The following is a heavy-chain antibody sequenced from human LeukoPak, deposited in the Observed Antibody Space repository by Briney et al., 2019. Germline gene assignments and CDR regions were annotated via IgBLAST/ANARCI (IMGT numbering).Heavy chain of an antibody. CDR2: ISYSGSS. D-gene: IGHD2-2*01. J-gene: IGHJ5*02. CDR1: GGSISSYY. CDR3: ARLPARLSWFDP. Sequence: SETLSLTCTVSGGSISSYYWSWIRQPPGKGLEWIGSISYSGSSYYNPSLKSRVTISVDTSKNQFSLKLRSVTAADTAVYYCARLPARLSWFDPWGQGTLVTVSS. V-gene: IGHV4-39*01.